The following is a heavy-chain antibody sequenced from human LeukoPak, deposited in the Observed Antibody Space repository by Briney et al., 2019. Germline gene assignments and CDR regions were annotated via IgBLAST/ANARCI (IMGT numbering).Heavy chain of an antibody. D-gene: IGHD3-9*01. V-gene: IGHV4-34*01. CDR3: ARRRGRDYDILTGYGYYYMDV. CDR1: GGSFSDSY. CDR2: IYYSGST. Sequence: KPSETLSLTCAVYGGSFSDSYWSWIRQPPGKGLEWIGSIYYSGSTYYNPSLKSRVTISVDTSKNQFSLKLSSVTAADTAVYYCARRRGRDYDILTGYGYYYMDVWGKGTTVTISS. J-gene: IGHJ6*03.